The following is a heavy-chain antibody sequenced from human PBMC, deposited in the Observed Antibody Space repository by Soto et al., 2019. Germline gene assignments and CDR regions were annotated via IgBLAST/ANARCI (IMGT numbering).Heavy chain of an antibody. CDR2: IYGGDSDT. J-gene: IGHJ4*02. Sequence: GESLKISGMGSGYRFTTYCKGWVRQMPGKGLEWMGIIYGGDSDTRYSSSFQCQATISADKSISTAYLQWSSLKASDTATYYCARLRYCSGGNCYGYYWGQGTLVTVSS. V-gene: IGHV5-51*01. CDR1: GYRFTTYC. CDR3: ARLRYCSGGNCYGYY. D-gene: IGHD2-15*01.